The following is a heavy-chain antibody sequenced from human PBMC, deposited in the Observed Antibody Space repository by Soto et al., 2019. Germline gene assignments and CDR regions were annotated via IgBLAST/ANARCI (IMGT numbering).Heavy chain of an antibody. J-gene: IGHJ4*02. CDR1: GYTFTIYG. D-gene: IGHD5-12*01. CDR3: ARSQVAYSGYADY. Sequence: AAVNVSCKASGYTFTIYGISWVRDAPGQGLEWMGWISAYNGNTNYAQKLQGRVTMTTDISTSTAYMELRSLRSDDTAVYYCARSQVAYSGYADYWGQGTLVTVSS. CDR2: ISAYNGNT. V-gene: IGHV1-18*04.